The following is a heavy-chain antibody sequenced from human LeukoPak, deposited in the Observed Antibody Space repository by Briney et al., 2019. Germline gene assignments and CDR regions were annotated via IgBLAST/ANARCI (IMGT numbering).Heavy chain of an antibody. V-gene: IGHV3-23*01. CDR1: GFTLSSYA. Sequence: PGGSLTLSCAASGFTLSSYAMSWVRQAPGKGLEWVLSISASGGSTNYADSVKGRFTISRDNSKNTLYLQMNSLRAEDTAVYYCAKVSTTAEYFQHWGQGTLVTVSS. CDR3: AKVSTTAEYFQH. J-gene: IGHJ1*01. D-gene: IGHD1-1*01. CDR2: ISASGGST.